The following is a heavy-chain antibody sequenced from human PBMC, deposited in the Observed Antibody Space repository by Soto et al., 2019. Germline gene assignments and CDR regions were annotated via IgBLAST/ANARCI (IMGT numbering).Heavy chain of an antibody. J-gene: IGHJ3*02. CDR1: GYTFTGYY. CDR2: INPDSGGT. V-gene: IGHV1-2*02. Sequence: QVQLVQSGAEVKKPGASVKVSCKASGYTFTGYYMHWVRQAPGQGLEWMGWINPDSGGTNYAQKFQGRVTMTRDPSISTAYMELSRLRSDDTAVYYCAGSAEWCSSTSCYPGAFDIWGQGTMVTVSS. CDR3: AGSAEWCSSTSCYPGAFDI. D-gene: IGHD2-2*01.